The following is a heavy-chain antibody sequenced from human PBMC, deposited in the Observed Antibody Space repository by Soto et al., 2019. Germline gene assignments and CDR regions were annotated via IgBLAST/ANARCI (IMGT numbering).Heavy chain of an antibody. D-gene: IGHD3-10*01. CDR3: ARHDSSPPLWFGELAYFDY. J-gene: IGHJ4*02. V-gene: IGHV4-39*01. Sequence: SETLSLTCTVSGGSISSSSYYWGWIRQPPGKGLEWIGSIYYSGSTYYNPSLKSRVTISVDTSKNQFSLKLSSVTAADTAVYYCARHDSSPPLWFGELAYFDYWGQGTLVTVSS. CDR2: IYYSGST. CDR1: GGSISSSSYY.